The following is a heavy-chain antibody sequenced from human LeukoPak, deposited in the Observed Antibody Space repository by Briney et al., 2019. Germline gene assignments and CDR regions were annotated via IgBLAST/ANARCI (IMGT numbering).Heavy chain of an antibody. CDR3: ARLNDSPYSGYDWGIWRRYNYYYGMDV. CDR1: GYTFTSYD. D-gene: IGHD5-12*01. J-gene: IGHJ6*02. V-gene: IGHV1-8*01. Sequence: ASVKVSCKASGYTFTSYDINWVRQATGQGLEWMGWMNPNSGNTGYAQKIQGRVTMTRNTSISTAYMELSSLRSEDTAVYYCARLNDSPYSGYDWGIWRRYNYYYGMDVWGQGTTVTVSS. CDR2: MNPNSGNT.